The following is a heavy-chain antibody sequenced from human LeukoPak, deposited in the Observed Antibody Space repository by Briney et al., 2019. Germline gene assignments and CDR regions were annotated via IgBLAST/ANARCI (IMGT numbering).Heavy chain of an antibody. Sequence: PSETLSLTCTVSGGSISSRSYYWGWIRQPPGKGLEWIGSIYYSGSTYYNPSLKSRVTISVDTSKNQFSVKLSSVTAADTAVYYCARDRSRGDLLPFDYWAREPWSPSPQ. CDR1: GGSISSRSYY. V-gene: IGHV4-39*07. J-gene: IGHJ4*02. CDR3: ARDRSRGDLLPFDY. D-gene: IGHD1-26*01. CDR2: IYYSGST.